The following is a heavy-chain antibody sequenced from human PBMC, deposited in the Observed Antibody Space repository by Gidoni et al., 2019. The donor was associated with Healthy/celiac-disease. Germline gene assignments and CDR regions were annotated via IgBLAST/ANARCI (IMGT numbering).Heavy chain of an antibody. V-gene: IGHV3-74*01. Sequence: EVQLVESGGGLVQPGGSLRLSCAASGFTFSSYWIHWVRQAPVKGLVWVSRINSEGSSTNYADSVKGRFTISRDNAKNTLYLQMNSLRAEDTAVYYCARGRMVRGVINVAGVDYWGQGALVTVSS. CDR1: GFTFSSYW. CDR3: ARGRMVRGVINVAGVDY. D-gene: IGHD3-10*01. CDR2: INSEGSST. J-gene: IGHJ4*02.